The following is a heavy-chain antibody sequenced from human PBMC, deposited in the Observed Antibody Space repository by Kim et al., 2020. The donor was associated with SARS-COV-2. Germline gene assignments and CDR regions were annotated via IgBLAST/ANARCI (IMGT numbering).Heavy chain of an antibody. CDR2: DT. J-gene: IGHJ4*02. V-gene: IGHV5-51*01. D-gene: IGHD2-2*01. Sequence: DTRYRPSFQGQFTISADKSISTAYLQWSSLKASDTAMYYCARQVNNAAYWGQGTLVTVSS. CDR3: ARQVNNAAY.